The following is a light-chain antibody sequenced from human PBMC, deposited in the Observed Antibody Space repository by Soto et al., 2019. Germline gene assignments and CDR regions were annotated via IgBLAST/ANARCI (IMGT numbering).Light chain of an antibody. J-gene: IGKJ4*01. CDR3: QQRSSWPLT. V-gene: IGKV3-11*01. Sequence: EIVLTPSPATLSLSPGERATLSCRASQSVNTYLGWYQQRPGQAPILLIYDASNRATGIPARFSGSGSGTDFTLTISSLEPEDFAVYYCQQRSSWPLTFGGGTKVEIK. CDR1: QSVNTY. CDR2: DAS.